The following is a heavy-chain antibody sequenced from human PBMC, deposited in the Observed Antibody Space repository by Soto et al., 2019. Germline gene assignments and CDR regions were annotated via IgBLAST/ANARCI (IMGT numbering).Heavy chain of an antibody. CDR1: GCTFTAYY. V-gene: IGHV1-2*02. CDR2: VNPKSGGT. D-gene: IGHD6-19*01. Sequence: GASVKVSCKASGCTFTAYYMHWVRQAPGQGLEWMGWVNPKSGGTKYAQKFQGRVTMTWDTSVSTAYMDLTSLRSDDTAVYYCAGARGLSVAVADGFAYWGQGTLVTVSS. J-gene: IGHJ4*02. CDR3: AGARGLSVAVADGFAY.